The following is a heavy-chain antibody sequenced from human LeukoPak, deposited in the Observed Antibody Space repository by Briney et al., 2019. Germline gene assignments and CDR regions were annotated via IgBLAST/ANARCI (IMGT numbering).Heavy chain of an antibody. J-gene: IGHJ5*02. CDR2: IIPIFGTA. Sequence: ASVKVSCKASGGAFSSYAITWVRQAPGQGLEWMGGIIPIFGTANYAQKFQGRVTITADESASTAYMELSRLTSEDTAVYYCARMSGYCSGDSCYGNNWFDPWGQGTLVTVSS. CDR1: GGAFSSYA. V-gene: IGHV1-69*13. CDR3: ARMSGYCSGDSCYGNNWFDP. D-gene: IGHD2-15*01.